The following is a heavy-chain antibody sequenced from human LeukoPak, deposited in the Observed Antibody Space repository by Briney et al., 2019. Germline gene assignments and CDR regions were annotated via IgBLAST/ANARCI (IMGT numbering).Heavy chain of an antibody. Sequence: PGGSLRLSCSASGFTFSSYAMHWVRQAPGKGLEYVSAISSNGGSTYHADSVKGRFTISRDNSKNTLYLQMSSLRAEDTAVYYCVKGILRYFDSDAFDIWGQGTMVTVSS. CDR3: VKGILRYFDSDAFDI. CDR1: GFTFSSYA. V-gene: IGHV3-64D*06. D-gene: IGHD3-9*01. J-gene: IGHJ3*02. CDR2: ISSNGGST.